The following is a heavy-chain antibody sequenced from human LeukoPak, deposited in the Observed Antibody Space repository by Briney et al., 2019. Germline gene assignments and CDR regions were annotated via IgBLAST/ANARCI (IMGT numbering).Heavy chain of an antibody. CDR3: ARDQTWGYYDSGMDV. CDR1: GYTFTSYG. Sequence: ASVKVSCKASGYTFTSYGISWVRQAPGQGLEWMGWISAYNGNTNYAQKLQGRVTMTRDTSTSTVYMELSSLRSEDTAVYYCARDQTWGYYDSGMDVWGKGTTVTVSS. D-gene: IGHD3-22*01. V-gene: IGHV1-18*01. J-gene: IGHJ6*03. CDR2: ISAYNGNT.